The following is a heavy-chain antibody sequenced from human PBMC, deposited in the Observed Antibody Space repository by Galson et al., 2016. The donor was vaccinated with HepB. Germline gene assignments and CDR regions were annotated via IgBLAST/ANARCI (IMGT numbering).Heavy chain of an antibody. D-gene: IGHD3-10*01. J-gene: IGHJ4*02. CDR3: ARQHWFGPDY. V-gene: IGHV4-61*02. CDR2: IHTGGKI. Sequence: TLSLTCTVSGVSMNSGNYFWTWIRQPAGKGLEWIGRIHTGGKIDYNPSVKSRVTILLDTSKSQFSLNLSSVTAADTAVYYCARQHWFGPDYWGPGTLVTVSS. CDR1: GVSMNSGNYF.